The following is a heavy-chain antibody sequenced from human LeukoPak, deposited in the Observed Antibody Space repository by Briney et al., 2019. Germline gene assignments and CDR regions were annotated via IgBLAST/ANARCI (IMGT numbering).Heavy chain of an antibody. D-gene: IGHD6-13*01. V-gene: IGHV4-39*01. CDR2: IYYSGST. CDR3: ARHAGGISATGARPFDY. Sequence: SETLSLTCTVSGASFSSSTYYWGWIRQPPGKGLEWIGSIYYSGSTYYNPSLKSRVTMSVDTSKNQFSLKLSSVTAADTAVYYCARHAGGISATGARPFDYWGQGTLVTVSS. J-gene: IGHJ4*02. CDR1: GASFSSSTYY.